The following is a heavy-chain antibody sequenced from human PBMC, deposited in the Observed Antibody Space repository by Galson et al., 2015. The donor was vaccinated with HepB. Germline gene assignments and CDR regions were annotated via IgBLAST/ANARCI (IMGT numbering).Heavy chain of an antibody. V-gene: IGHV1-46*03. Sequence: SVKVSCKVSGYTLTELSMHWVRQAPGKGLEWMGIINPSGGSTSYAQKFQGRVTMTRDTSTSTVYMELSSLRSEDTAVYYCASTMVQGVIPYYYYYYMDVWGKGTTVTVSS. CDR3: ASTMVQGVIPYYYYYYMDV. J-gene: IGHJ6*03. CDR1: GYTLTELS. CDR2: INPSGGST. D-gene: IGHD3-10*01.